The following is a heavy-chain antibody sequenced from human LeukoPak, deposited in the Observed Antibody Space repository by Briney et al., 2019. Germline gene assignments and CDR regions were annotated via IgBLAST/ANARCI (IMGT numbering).Heavy chain of an antibody. Sequence: SETLSLTCTVSGGSISSGGYYWSWIRQHPGKGLEWIGYIYYSGSTYYNPSLKSRVTISVDTSMNQFSLKLSSVTAADTAVYYCARDQAGASGSYSEYYFDYWGQGTLVTVSS. CDR1: GGSISSGGYY. D-gene: IGHD1-26*01. CDR2: IYYSGST. V-gene: IGHV4-31*03. J-gene: IGHJ4*02. CDR3: ARDQAGASGSYSEYYFDY.